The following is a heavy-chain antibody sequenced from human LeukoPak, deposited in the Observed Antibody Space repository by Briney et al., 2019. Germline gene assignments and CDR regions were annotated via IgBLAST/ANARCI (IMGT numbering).Heavy chain of an antibody. CDR1: GFTFSSYS. J-gene: IGHJ4*02. V-gene: IGHV3-48*01. D-gene: IGHD1-14*01. Sequence: GGSLRLSCAASGFTFSSYSKNWVRQAPGKGLEWGSYISGSSSTIYYADSVKGRFTISRDNGKNTLYLQMNSLRAEDTVVYYCARGSRGGPLGIWGQGTLVTVSS. CDR3: ARGSRGGPLGI. CDR2: ISGSSSTI.